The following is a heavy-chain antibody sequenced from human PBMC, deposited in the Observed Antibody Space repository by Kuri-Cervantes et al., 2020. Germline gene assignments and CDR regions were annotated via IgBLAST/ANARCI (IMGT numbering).Heavy chain of an antibody. Sequence: GSLRLSCEVSGFPFSDYYMSWIRQAPGKGLECLSCISSTSSTIYYADSVKGRFTISRDNAKNSLYLQMSSLRAEDAAVYYCARDLPGFDIWGQGTMVTVSS. CDR3: ARDLPGFDI. D-gene: IGHD1-14*01. J-gene: IGHJ3*02. CDR2: ISSTSSTI. V-gene: IGHV3-11*04. CDR1: GFPFSDYY.